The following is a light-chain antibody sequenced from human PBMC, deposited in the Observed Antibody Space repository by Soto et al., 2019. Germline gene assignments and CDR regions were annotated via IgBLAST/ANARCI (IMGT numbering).Light chain of an antibody. V-gene: IGKV3-15*01. J-gene: IGKJ4*01. CDR3: PTYHHWHRST. CDR1: QSVSSN. CDR2: GAS. Sequence: EIVMTQSPATLSVSPGERATLSCRASQSVSSNLAWYQPKPGQAPRLLIYGASTRTTGIPARFSGSGSGTEFTLTISSPQSEDFGVYYCPTYHHWHRSTFGGETKVPI.